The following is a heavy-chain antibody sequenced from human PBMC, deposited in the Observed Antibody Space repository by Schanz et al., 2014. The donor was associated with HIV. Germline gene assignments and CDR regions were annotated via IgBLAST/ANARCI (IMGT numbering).Heavy chain of an antibody. CDR1: GFNFNDFY. CDR3: STDPSRGHY. D-gene: IGHD6-13*01. CDR2: ISGTGGST. J-gene: IGHJ4*02. Sequence: EVQLLQSGGGLVQPGGSLRLSCAASGFNFNDFYMSWIRQAPGKGLEWVSFISGTGGSTYYTDSVKGRFTISRDNFKDTLYLQMNSLRAEDTAVYYCSTDPSRGHYWGQGTLVTVSS. V-gene: IGHV3-23*01.